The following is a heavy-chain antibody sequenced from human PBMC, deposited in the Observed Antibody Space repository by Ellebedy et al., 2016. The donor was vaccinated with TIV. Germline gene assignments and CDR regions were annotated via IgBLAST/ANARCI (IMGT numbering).Heavy chain of an antibody. V-gene: IGHV3-53*01. CDR2: IYSGGTT. CDR1: GFTVSSNY. J-gene: IGHJ4*02. CDR3: ARGPCSGGSCPFDY. Sequence: GESLKISCAASGFTVSSNYMSWVRQAPGKGLEWVSVIYSGGTTYYADSVKGRFTISRDNSKNTLYLQMNSLRAEDTAVYFCARGPCSGGSCPFDYWGQGTLVTVSS. D-gene: IGHD2-15*01.